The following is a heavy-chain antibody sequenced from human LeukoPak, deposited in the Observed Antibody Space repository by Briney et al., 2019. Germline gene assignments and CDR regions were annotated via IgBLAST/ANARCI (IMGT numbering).Heavy chain of an antibody. D-gene: IGHD1-26*01. CDR2: INQDGGKK. V-gene: IGHV3-7*01. J-gene: IGHJ4*02. Sequence: ETLSLTCTVSGGSTSSDYWSWVRQAPGKGLEWVANINQDGGKKYYVDSVRGRFAISRDNAENSVYLQMNSLRAEDTALYYCARGGAPDNWGQGTLVTVSS. CDR3: ARGGAPDN. CDR1: GGSTSSDY.